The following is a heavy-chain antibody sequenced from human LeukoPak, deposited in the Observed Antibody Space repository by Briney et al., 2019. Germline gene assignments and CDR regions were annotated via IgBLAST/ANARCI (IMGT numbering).Heavy chain of an antibody. J-gene: IGHJ4*02. Sequence: PGGSLRLSCAASGFTFSSYAMHWVRQAPGKGLEWVAVISYDGSNKYYADSVKGRFTISRDNSKNTLYLQMNSLRAEDTAVYYCAREGQSVFEYWGQGTLVTVSS. CDR1: GFTFSSYA. V-gene: IGHV3-30-3*01. CDR2: ISYDGSNK. D-gene: IGHD6-19*01. CDR3: AREGQSVFEY.